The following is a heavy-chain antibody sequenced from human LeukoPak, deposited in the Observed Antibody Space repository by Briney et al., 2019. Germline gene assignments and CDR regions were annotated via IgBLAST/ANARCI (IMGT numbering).Heavy chain of an antibody. J-gene: IGHJ4*02. V-gene: IGHV3-30-3*01. CDR3: ARGGIVVVPAAKALDY. CDR1: GFTFSSYA. CDR2: ISYDGSNK. D-gene: IGHD2-2*01. Sequence: PGGSLRLSCAASGFTFSSYAMHWVRQPPGRGLEWVAVISYDGSNKYYADSVKGRFTISRDNSKNTLYLQMNSLRAEDTAVYYCARGGIVVVPAAKALDYWGQGTLVTVSS.